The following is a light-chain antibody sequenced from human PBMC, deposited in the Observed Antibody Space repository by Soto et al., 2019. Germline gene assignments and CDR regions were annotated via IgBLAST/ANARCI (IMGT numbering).Light chain of an antibody. CDR3: SSYGGGDTFHVI. CDR1: SSDVGAYNY. CDR2: DVS. V-gene: IGLV2-8*01. J-gene: IGLJ2*01. Sequence: QSALTQPPSASGSPGQSVTISCTGTSSDVGAYNYVSWYQQYTGKAPKLMIYDVSKRPSGVPDRFSGSKSGNTASLTVSGLRADDEAVYYCSSYGGGDTFHVIFGGGT.